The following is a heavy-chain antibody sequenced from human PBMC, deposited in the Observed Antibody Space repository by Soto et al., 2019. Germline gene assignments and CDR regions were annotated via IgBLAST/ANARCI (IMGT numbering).Heavy chain of an antibody. D-gene: IGHD5-18*01. Sequence: QVQLVESGGGVVQPGRSLRLSCAASGFTFSSYAMHWVRQAPGKGLEWVAVISYEGSKKYYAYSVKGRFTISRDNSKNTLYLQMNSLRAEDTAVYYCARDPLWGTAMVIWYFDLWGRGTLVTVSS. V-gene: IGHV3-30-3*01. CDR2: ISYEGSKK. CDR1: GFTFSSYA. J-gene: IGHJ2*01. CDR3: ARDPLWGTAMVIWYFDL.